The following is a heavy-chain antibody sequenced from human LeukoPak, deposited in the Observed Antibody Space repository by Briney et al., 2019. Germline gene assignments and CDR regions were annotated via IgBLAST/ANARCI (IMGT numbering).Heavy chain of an antibody. D-gene: IGHD2-15*01. CDR3: ARVSCSGGSCYSGVNWFDP. J-gene: IGHJ5*02. CDR2: INAGNGNT. Sequence: ASVKVSCKASGYTFTSYYMHWVRQAPGQRLEWMGWINAGNGNTKYSQKFQGRVTITRDTSASTAYMELSSLRSEDTAVYYCARVSCSGGSCYSGVNWFDPWGQGTLVTVSS. V-gene: IGHV1-3*01. CDR1: GYTFTSYY.